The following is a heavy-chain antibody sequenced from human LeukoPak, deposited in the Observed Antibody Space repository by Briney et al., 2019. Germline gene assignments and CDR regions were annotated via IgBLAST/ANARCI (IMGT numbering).Heavy chain of an antibody. J-gene: IGHJ3*02. CDR1: GFTFSSYS. CDR2: ISSSSSYI. D-gene: IGHD2-2*01. V-gene: IGHV3-21*01. CDR3: ARDGRVPAAGDAFDI. Sequence: PGGSLRLSCAAAGFTFSSYSMNWVRQAPGKGLGWVSSISSSSSYIYYADSVKGRFTISRDNAKNSLYLQMNSLRAEDTAVYYCARDGRVPAAGDAFDIWGQGTMVTVSS.